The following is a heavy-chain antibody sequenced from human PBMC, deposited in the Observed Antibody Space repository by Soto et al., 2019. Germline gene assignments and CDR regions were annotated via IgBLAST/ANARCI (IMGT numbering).Heavy chain of an antibody. CDR2: MNSGGSGT. CDR1: GFTFTSCW. CDR3: AREHSCWFDP. V-gene: IGHV3-74*01. J-gene: IGHJ5*02. D-gene: IGHD2-15*01. Sequence: GEALKISCAASGFTFTSCWMHWVRQAPGKGLVWVSRMNSGGSGTSYADSVKGRFTISRDNAKNTVYLQMNSLRAEDTAVYYCAREHSCWFDPWGQGALVTVSS.